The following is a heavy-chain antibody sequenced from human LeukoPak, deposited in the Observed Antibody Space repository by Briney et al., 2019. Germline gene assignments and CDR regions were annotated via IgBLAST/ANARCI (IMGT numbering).Heavy chain of an antibody. CDR1: GGSISSSSYY. V-gene: IGHV4-39*01. CDR2: IYYSGST. D-gene: IGHD6-19*01. CDR3: ARHVGYSSGWYRFPGNDY. J-gene: IGHJ4*02. Sequence: SETLSLTCTVSGGSISSSSYYWGWIRQPPGRGLEWIGSIYYSGSTYYNPSLKSRVTISVDTSKNQFSLKLSSVTAADTAVYYCARHVGYSSGWYRFPGNDYWGQGTLVTVSS.